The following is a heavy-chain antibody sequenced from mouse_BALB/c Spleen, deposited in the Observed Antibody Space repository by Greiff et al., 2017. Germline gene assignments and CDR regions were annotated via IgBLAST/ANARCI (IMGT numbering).Heavy chain of an antibody. CDR1: GFTFNTYA. CDR3: VRDGYYPYAMDY. J-gene: IGHJ4*01. CDR2: IRSKSNNYAT. D-gene: IGHD2-3*01. V-gene: IGHV10-1*02. Sequence: EVQLVESGGGLVQPKGSLKLSCAASGFTFNTYAMNWVRQAPGKGLEWVARIRSKSNNYATYYADSVKDRLTISRDDSQSMLYLQMNNLKTEDTAMYYCVRDGYYPYAMDYWGQGTSVTVSS.